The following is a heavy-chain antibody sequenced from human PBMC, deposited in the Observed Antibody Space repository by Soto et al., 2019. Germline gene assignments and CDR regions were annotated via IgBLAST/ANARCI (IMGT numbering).Heavy chain of an antibody. CDR3: ARMATFGSLNWFDP. V-gene: IGHV1-8*01. J-gene: IGHJ5*02. CDR2: MNPGSGDT. Sequence: ASVKVSCKASGYSFTSSDVSWVRQATGQGLEWMGWMNPGSGDTGYAQKFQGRVTMTRDISTATAYMELSSLRSDDTATYYCARMATFGSLNWFDPWGQGTLVTSPQ. D-gene: IGHD3-16*01. CDR1: GYSFTSSD.